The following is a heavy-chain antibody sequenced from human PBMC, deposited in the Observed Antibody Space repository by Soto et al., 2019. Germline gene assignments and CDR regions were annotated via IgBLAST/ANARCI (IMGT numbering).Heavy chain of an antibody. D-gene: IGHD2-21*02. J-gene: IGHJ6*03. Sequence: ASVKVSCKASGYTFTSYDINWVRQATGQGLEWMGWMNPNSGNTGYAQKFQGRVTMTRNTSISTAYMELSSLRSEDTAVYYCASLSHTASGDYYYYYMDVWGKGTKVTVSS. CDR1: GYTFTSYD. CDR2: MNPNSGNT. V-gene: IGHV1-8*01. CDR3: ASLSHTASGDYYYYYMDV.